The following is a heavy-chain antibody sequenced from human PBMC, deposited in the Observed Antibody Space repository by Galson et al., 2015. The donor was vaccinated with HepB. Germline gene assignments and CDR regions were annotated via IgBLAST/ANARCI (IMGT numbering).Heavy chain of an antibody. CDR1: GGSISSSSYY. J-gene: IGHJ4*02. D-gene: IGHD3-22*01. CDR3: ARGTNYYDSSGRLGY. V-gene: IGHV4-39*07. CDR2: IYYSGST. Sequence: SETLSLTCTVSGGSISSSSYYWGWIRQPPGKGLEWIGSIYYSGSTNYNPSLKSRVTISVDTSKNQFSLKLSSVTAADTAVYYCARGTNYYDSSGRLGYWGQGTLVTVSS.